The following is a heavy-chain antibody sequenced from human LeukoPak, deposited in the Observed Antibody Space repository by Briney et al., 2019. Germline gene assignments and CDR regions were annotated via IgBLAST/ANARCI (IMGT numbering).Heavy chain of an antibody. CDR1: GFTFSSYG. CDR2: ISYDGSNK. D-gene: IGHD3-10*01. Sequence: PGGSLRLSCAASGFTFSSYGMHWVRQAPGKGLEWVAVISYDGSNKYYADSVKGRFTISRDNSKNTLYLQMNSLRAEDTAVYYCARGLRITMVRGVIIAFDIWGQGTMVTVS. J-gene: IGHJ3*02. CDR3: ARGLRITMVRGVIIAFDI. V-gene: IGHV3-30*03.